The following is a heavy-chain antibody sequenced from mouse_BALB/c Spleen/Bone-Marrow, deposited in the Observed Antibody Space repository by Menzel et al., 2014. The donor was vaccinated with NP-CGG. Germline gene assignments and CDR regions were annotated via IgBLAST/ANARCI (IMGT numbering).Heavy chain of an antibody. CDR1: GFSLTSYG. CDR2: IWAGGRT. D-gene: IGHD1-1*01. CDR3: ARADYYGSSSYYYAMDY. Sequence: VQLQQSGPGLVAPSQSLSITCTVSGFSLTSYGVHWVRQPPGKGLEWLGVIWAGGRTNYNSAPMSRLSISKDNSKSQVFLKMNSLQTDDTAMYYCARADYYGSSSYYYAMDYWGQGTSVTVSS. V-gene: IGHV2-9*02. J-gene: IGHJ4*01.